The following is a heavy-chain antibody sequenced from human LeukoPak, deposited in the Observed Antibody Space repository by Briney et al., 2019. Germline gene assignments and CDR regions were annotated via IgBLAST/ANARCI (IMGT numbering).Heavy chain of an antibody. CDR2: INHSGST. CDR3: ARERRGFTFGGVSDY. J-gene: IGHJ4*02. Sequence: SETLSLTCAVYGGSFSGYYWSWIRQPPGKGLEWIGEINHSGSTNYNPSLKSRVTISVDTSKNQFSLKLSSVTAADTAVYYCARERRGFTFGGVSDYWGQGTLVTVSS. D-gene: IGHD3-16*01. V-gene: IGHV4-34*01. CDR1: GGSFSGYY.